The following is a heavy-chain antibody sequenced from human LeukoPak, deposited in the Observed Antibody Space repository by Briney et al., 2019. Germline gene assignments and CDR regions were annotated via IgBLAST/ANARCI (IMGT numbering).Heavy chain of an antibody. Sequence: SVKVSCKASGGTFSSYAISWVRQAPGQGLKWMGRIIPILGIANYAQKFQGRVTITADKSTSTAYMELSSLRSEDTAVYYCARRYDSSRNWFDPWGQGTLVTVSS. J-gene: IGHJ5*02. V-gene: IGHV1-69*04. D-gene: IGHD3-22*01. CDR2: IIPILGIA. CDR3: ARRYDSSRNWFDP. CDR1: GGTFSSYA.